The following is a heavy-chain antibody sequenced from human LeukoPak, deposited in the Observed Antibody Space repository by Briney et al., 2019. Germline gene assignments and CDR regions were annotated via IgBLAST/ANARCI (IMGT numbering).Heavy chain of an antibody. Sequence: ASETLSLTCTVSGGSISSGGYYWSWIRQHPGKGLEWIGYIYYSGSTYYNPSLKSRVTISVDTSKNQFSLKLSSVTAADTAVYYCAREWTVGANKNYGMDVWGQGTTVTVSS. D-gene: IGHD1-26*01. CDR1: GGSISSGGYY. CDR3: AREWTVGANKNYGMDV. J-gene: IGHJ6*02. V-gene: IGHV4-31*03. CDR2: IYYSGST.